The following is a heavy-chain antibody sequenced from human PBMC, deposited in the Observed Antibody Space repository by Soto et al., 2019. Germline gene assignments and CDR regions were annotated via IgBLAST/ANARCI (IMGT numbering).Heavy chain of an antibody. V-gene: IGHV3-33*01. CDR2: IWYDGTQK. J-gene: IGHJ4*02. CDR1: GFTFNTYS. D-gene: IGHD4-17*01. CDR3: ARAGGTTVTGLWHFDS. Sequence: QVQLEESGGGVVQPGRSLRLSCEASGFTFNTYSMHWVRQPPGKGLEWLAAIWYDGTQKYYADSVKCRFIISGDNSKKTLYLEMNSLRAEDTAVYYCARAGGTTVTGLWHFDSWGQGTLVTVSS.